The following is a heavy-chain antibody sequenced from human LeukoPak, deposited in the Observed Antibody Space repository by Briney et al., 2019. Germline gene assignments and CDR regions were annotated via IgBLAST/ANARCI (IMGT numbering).Heavy chain of an antibody. CDR1: GGSFSGYY. D-gene: IGHD3-3*01. J-gene: IGHJ6*02. Sequence: SETLSLTCAVYGGSFSGYYWNWIRQPPGKGLEWIGEINHSGSTNYNPSLKSRVTISVDTSKNQFSLKLSSVTAADTAVYYCARGRKSITIFGIYYYGMDVWGQGTTVTVSS. V-gene: IGHV4-34*01. CDR2: INHSGST. CDR3: ARGRKSITIFGIYYYGMDV.